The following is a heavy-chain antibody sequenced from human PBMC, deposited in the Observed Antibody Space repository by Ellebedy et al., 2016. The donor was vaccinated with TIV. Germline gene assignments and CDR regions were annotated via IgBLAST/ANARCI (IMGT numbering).Heavy chain of an antibody. D-gene: IGHD3-10*01. Sequence: PGGSLRLSCKGSGYSFTSYWIGWVRQMPGKGLDWMGIIYLGDSDTRYSPSFQGQVTISADKSISTAYLQWSSLKASDTAMYYCARFISWFDPWGQGTLVTVSS. V-gene: IGHV5-51*01. J-gene: IGHJ5*02. CDR3: ARFISWFDP. CDR2: IYLGDSDT. CDR1: GYSFTSYW.